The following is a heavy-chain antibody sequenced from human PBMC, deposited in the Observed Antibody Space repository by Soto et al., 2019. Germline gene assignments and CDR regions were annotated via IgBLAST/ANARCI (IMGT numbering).Heavy chain of an antibody. Sequence: PSETLSLTCTVSGGSVTSTSYYWFWIRQPPGMGLEWIGYIYDSGSTDYNPSLKSRVSISIDTSKNQFSLKLSSVTAADTAVYYCARDGDYGSGSYYSAFDYWGQGTLVTVSS. CDR3: ARDGDYGSGSYYSAFDY. D-gene: IGHD3-10*01. CDR1: GGSVTSTSYY. V-gene: IGHV4-61*01. CDR2: IYDSGST. J-gene: IGHJ4*02.